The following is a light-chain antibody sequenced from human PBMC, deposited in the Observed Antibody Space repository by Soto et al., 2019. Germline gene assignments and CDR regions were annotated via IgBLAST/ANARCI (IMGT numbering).Light chain of an antibody. CDR2: FNN. J-gene: IGLJ2*01. V-gene: IGLV1-44*01. CDR1: TSNIGRHP. Sequence: QLVLTQPPSASGTPGQRVSISCSGRTSNIGRHPVSWYQQFPGAAPRPLIYFNNQRPSGVPDRFSGSTSGTSASLAISGLQSEDEGDYYCATWDDSLNGLVFGGGTKLTVL. CDR3: ATWDDSLNGLV.